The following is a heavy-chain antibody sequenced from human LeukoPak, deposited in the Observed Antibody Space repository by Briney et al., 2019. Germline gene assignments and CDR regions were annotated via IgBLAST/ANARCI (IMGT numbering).Heavy chain of an antibody. Sequence: SETLSLTCAVSGYSISSGYYWGWIRQPPGKGLEWIGSIYHSGSTYYNPSLKSRVTISVDTSKTPFSLKLSSVTAADTAVYYCXRQGYDFWSGYYYYMXVXXKGTXXTVS. J-gene: IGHJ6*03. V-gene: IGHV4-38-2*01. CDR3: XRQGYDFWSGYYYYMXV. CDR1: GYSISSGYY. CDR2: IYHSGST. D-gene: IGHD3-3*01.